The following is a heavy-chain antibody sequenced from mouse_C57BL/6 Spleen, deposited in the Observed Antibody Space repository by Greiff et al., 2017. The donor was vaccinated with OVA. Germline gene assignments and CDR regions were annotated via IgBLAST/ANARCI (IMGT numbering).Heavy chain of an antibody. CDR1: GFTFSSYG. CDR3: ARHPSYDGFDY. V-gene: IGHV5-6*01. D-gene: IGHD2-12*01. J-gene: IGHJ2*01. CDR2: ISSGGSYT. Sequence: EVQLVESGGDLVKPGGSLKLSCAASGFTFSSYGMSWVRQTPDKRLEWVATISSGGSYTYYPDSVKGRFTISRDNAKNTLYLQMSSLKSEDTAMYDCARHPSYDGFDYWGQGTTLTVSS.